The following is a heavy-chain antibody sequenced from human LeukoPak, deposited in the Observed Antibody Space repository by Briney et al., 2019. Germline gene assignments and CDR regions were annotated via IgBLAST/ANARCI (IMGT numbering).Heavy chain of an antibody. CDR2: ISETGST. D-gene: IGHD6-6*01. Sequence: SETLALTCTVSGGSISGYYWGWMRQRPGRGLQWIGFISETGSTDYNPPLERRITMSVDNSRNQVSLRVRCATAADTAIYYCARHRRKYTREYHFDSWGQGILVSVSS. CDR3: ARHRRKYTREYHFDS. CDR1: GGSISGYY. V-gene: IGHV4-59*08. J-gene: IGHJ4*02.